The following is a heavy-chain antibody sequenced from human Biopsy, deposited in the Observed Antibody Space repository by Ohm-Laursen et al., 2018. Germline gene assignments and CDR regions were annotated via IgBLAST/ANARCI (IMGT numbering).Heavy chain of an antibody. CDR3: ARTPRDSFWSGSYKRGLWFDP. CDR2: IFHNGYT. Sequence: SQTLSLTCTVSGASISIGGYSWSWIRRHPGKGLEWIGYIFHNGYTYYNPSLKSRVSISMDTSKKQFSLRLNSVTAADTAVYYCARTPRDSFWSGSYKRGLWFDPWGQGTLVIVSS. V-gene: IGHV4-31*03. CDR1: GASISIGGYS. J-gene: IGHJ5*02. D-gene: IGHD3-3*01.